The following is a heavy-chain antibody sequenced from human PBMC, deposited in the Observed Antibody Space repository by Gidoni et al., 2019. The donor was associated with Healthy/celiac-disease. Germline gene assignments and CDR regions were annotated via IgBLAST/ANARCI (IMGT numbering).Heavy chain of an antibody. Sequence: EVQLLESGGGLVQPGGSLRLSCAASGFTFSSYAMSWVRQAPGKGLEWVSAISGSGGSTYYADSVKGRFTISRDNSKNTLYLQMNSLRAEDTAVYYCAKDPRPILRSRDWFDPWGQGTLVTVSS. J-gene: IGHJ5*02. CDR3: AKDPRPILRSRDWFDP. CDR2: ISGSGGST. V-gene: IGHV3-23*01. CDR1: GFTFSSYA.